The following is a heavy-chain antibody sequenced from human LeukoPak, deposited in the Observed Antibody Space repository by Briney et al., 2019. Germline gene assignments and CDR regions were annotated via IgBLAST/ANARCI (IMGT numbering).Heavy chain of an antibody. CDR1: GYTFTSYY. CDR3: ARGAPPKSIAVAGTLFDY. CDR2: INTNTGNP. V-gene: IGHV7-4-1*02. Sequence: ASVKVSCKASGYTFTSYYMHWVRQAPGQGLEWMGWINTNTGNPTYAQGFTGRFVFSLDTSVSTAYLQISSLKAEDTAVYYCARGAPPKSIAVAGTLFDYWGQGTLVTVSS. D-gene: IGHD6-19*01. J-gene: IGHJ4*02.